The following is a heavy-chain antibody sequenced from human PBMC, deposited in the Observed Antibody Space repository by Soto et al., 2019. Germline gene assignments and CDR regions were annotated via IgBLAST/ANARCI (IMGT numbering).Heavy chain of an antibody. V-gene: IGHV4-30-4*01. J-gene: IGHJ6*02. D-gene: IGHD3-16*01. CDR2: IYYSGST. Sequence: PSETLSLTXTVPGGSISSGDYYWSWISQPPGKGLEWIGYIYYSGSTYYNPSLKSRVTISVDTSKNQFSLKLSSVTAADTAVYYCARDTGGSQRRGYYYYYGMDVWGQGTTVTVSS. CDR3: ARDTGGSQRRGYYYYYGMDV. CDR1: GGSISSGDYY.